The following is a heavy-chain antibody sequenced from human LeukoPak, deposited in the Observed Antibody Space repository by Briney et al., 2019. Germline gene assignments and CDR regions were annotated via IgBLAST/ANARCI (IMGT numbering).Heavy chain of an antibody. CDR1: GFTFSSYW. D-gene: IGHD6-6*01. V-gene: IGHV3-74*01. CDR2: INEDGSTT. CDR3: ARGLGSSSAGTTY. J-gene: IGHJ4*02. Sequence: QPGGSLRLFCGASGFTFSSYWMYWVRPPPGKGLVWVSRINEDGSTTSYADSVKGRFTISRDNTKNTVYLQMNSLRGEDTALYYCARGLGSSSAGTTYWGQGTVVTVSS.